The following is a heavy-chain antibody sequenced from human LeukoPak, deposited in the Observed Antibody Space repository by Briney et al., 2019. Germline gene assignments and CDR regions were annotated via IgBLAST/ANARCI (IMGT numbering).Heavy chain of an antibody. CDR3: AKFHLGYDFWSGSDRYPYYYYYMDV. CDR1: GFTFSSYA. Sequence: PGGSLRLSCAASGFTFSSYAMSWVRQAPGKGLEWVSAISGSGGSTYYADSVKGRFTISRDNSKNTLYLQMNSLRAEDTAVYYCAKFHLGYDFWSGSDRYPYYYYYMDVWGKGTTVTVSS. V-gene: IGHV3-23*01. CDR2: ISGSGGST. D-gene: IGHD3-3*01. J-gene: IGHJ6*03.